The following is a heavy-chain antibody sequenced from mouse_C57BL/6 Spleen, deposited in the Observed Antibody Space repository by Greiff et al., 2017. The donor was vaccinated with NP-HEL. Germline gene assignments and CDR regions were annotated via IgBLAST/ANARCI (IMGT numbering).Heavy chain of an antibody. CDR2: INPNNGGT. CDR1: GYTFTDYY. D-gene: IGHD1-1*01. V-gene: IGHV1-26*01. J-gene: IGHJ2*01. Sequence: EVQLQQSGPELVKPGASVKISCKASGYTFTDYYMNWVKQSHGKSLEWIGDINPNNGGTSYNQKFKGKATLTVDKSSSTAYMELRSLTSEDSAVYYCARDLRITTEVAKGLDYWGQGTTLTVSS. CDR3: ARDLRITTEVAKGLDY.